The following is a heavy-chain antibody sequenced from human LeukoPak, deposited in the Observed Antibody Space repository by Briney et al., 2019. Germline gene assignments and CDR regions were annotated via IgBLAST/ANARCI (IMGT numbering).Heavy chain of an antibody. J-gene: IGHJ3*02. CDR2: FHPKDADM. V-gene: IGHV1-24*01. CDR3: ARDRHDSRGYYYSDAFDI. D-gene: IGHD3-22*01. CDR1: EYSVTELA. Sequence: ASVKVSCKVSEYSVTELAIHWVRQTGEGLEWMGGFHPKDADMIYAQKFQGRVTMTQNTSTDTVYMELSSLRSEDTAVYYCARDRHDSRGYYYSDAFDIWGQGTMVTVSS.